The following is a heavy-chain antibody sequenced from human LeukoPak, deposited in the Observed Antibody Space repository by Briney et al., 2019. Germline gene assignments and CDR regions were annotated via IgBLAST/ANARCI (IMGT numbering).Heavy chain of an antibody. CDR3: TTDLPTSESYSNDF. V-gene: IGHV3-30*02. J-gene: IGHJ4*02. CDR1: GFTFSSYG. Sequence: GGSLRLSCAASGFTFSSYGMHWVRQAPGKGLEWVAFIRYDGSNKYYADSVKGRFTISRDNSKNTLYLQMNSLQTEDTAVYYCTTDLPTSESYSNDFWGQGTLVTVSS. D-gene: IGHD1-26*01. CDR2: IRYDGSNK.